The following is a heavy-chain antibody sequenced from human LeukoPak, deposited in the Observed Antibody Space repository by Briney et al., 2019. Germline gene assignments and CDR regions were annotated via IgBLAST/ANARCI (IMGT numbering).Heavy chain of an antibody. CDR2: AYYSGST. V-gene: IGHV4-39*07. J-gene: IGHJ6*03. CDR1: GGSISSSSYY. CDR3: ARAVYDFWSGPYYYYYMDV. Sequence: PSETLSLTCTVSGGSISSSSYYWGWIRQPPGKGLEWIGSAYYSGSTYYNPSLKSRVTISVDTSKNQFSLKLSSVTAADTAVYYCARAVYDFWSGPYYYYYMDVWGKGTTVTVSS. D-gene: IGHD3-3*01.